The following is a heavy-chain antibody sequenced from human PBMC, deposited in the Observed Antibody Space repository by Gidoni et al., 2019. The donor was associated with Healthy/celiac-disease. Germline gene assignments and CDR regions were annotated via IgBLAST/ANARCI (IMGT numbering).Heavy chain of an antibody. CDR3: AGVYQLLRNYYYDYMDV. D-gene: IGHD2-2*01. Sequence: QVQLQESGPGLVKPSQTLSLTCTVSCGSISSGGYYWSWIRQHPGKGLEWIGYIYYSGSTNYNPSLKSRVTISVDTSKNQFSLKLSSVTAADTTVYYCAGVYQLLRNYYYDYMDVWGKGTTVTVSS. J-gene: IGHJ6*03. CDR2: IYYSGST. CDR1: CGSISSGGYY. V-gene: IGHV4-31*03.